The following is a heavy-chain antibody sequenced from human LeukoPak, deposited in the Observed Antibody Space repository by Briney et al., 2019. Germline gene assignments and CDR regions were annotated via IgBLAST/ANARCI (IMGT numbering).Heavy chain of an antibody. V-gene: IGHV3-15*01. Sequence: GGSLRLSCAASGFTFSTYAMGWVRQAPGKGLEWVGRIKSKTDGGTTDYAAPVKGRFTISRDDSKNTLYLQMNSLKTEDTAVYYCTTRQTSVAGTGGTEYYMDVWGKGTTVTVSS. CDR2: IKSKTDGGTT. CDR3: TTRQTSVAGTGGTEYYMDV. J-gene: IGHJ6*03. CDR1: GFTFSTYA. D-gene: IGHD6-19*01.